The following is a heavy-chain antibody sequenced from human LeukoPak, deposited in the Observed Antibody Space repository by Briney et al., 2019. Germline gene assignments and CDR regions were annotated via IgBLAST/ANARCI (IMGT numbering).Heavy chain of an antibody. V-gene: IGHV1-2*02. CDR1: GYTFTGYY. CDR3: ARAKTVLRYFDQPANY. J-gene: IGHJ4*02. CDR2: INPNSGGT. Sequence: ASVKVSCKASGYTFTGYYMHRVRQAPGQGLGWMGWINPNSGGTNYAQKFQGRVTMTRDTSISTAYMELSRLRSDDTAVYYCARAKTVLRYFDQPANYWDQGHLVTVTS. D-gene: IGHD3-9*01.